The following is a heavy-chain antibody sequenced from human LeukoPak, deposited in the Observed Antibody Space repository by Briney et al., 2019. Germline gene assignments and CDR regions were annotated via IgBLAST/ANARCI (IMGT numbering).Heavy chain of an antibody. J-gene: IGHJ4*02. CDR3: VRDVRADVWGMFYFDY. Sequence: SETLSLTCTVSGGSISSYYRSWIGQPAGKGLEWIGRIYTSGSTNYNPSLKSRVTISVDKSKNQFSLKLSSVTAADTAVSHCVRDVRADVWGMFYFDYWGQGTLVTVSS. D-gene: IGHD3-16*01. CDR1: GGSISSYY. V-gene: IGHV4-4*07. CDR2: IYTSGST.